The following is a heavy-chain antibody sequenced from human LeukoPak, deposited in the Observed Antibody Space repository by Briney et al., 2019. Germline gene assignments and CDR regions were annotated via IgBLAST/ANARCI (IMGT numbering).Heavy chain of an antibody. CDR2: ISGSGGST. D-gene: IGHD3-22*01. Sequence: GGSLRLSCAASGFTFRSYSMSWVRQAPGKGLEWVSAISGSGGSTYYADSVKGRFTISRDNSKNTLYLQMNSLRAEDTAVYYCAKLAYYYDSSTDYWGQGTLVTVSS. CDR3: AKLAYYYDSSTDY. CDR1: GFTFRSYS. V-gene: IGHV3-23*01. J-gene: IGHJ4*02.